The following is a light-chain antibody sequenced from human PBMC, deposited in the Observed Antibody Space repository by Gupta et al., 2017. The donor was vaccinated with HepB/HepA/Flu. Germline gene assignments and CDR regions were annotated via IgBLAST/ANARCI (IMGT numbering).Light chain of an antibody. V-gene: IGLV3-21*03. CDR1: NIGSKS. Sequence: SYVLTQPPSGSVAAGNPARITCGGNNIGSKSGHWYQQKPGQAPVLVVYDDSDRRSGIPERFSGSNNGNTATLTISRVEAGDEADYYCQVWDSSSDEVFGGGTKLTVL. J-gene: IGLJ2*01. CDR2: DDS. CDR3: QVWDSSSDEV.